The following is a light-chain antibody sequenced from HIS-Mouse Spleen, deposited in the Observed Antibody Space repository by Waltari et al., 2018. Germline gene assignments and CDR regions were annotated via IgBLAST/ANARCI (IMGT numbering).Light chain of an antibody. V-gene: IGLV1-47*01. CDR2: RNN. Sequence: QSVLTQPPSASGTPGQGVTNPCSGSSPNLGSNYVYESQQLPGTAPKLLIYRNNQRPSGVPDRFSGSKSGTSASLAISGLRSEDEADYYCAAWDDSLSGHVVFGGGTKLTVL. J-gene: IGLJ2*01. CDR3: AAWDDSLSGHVV. CDR1: SPNLGSNY.